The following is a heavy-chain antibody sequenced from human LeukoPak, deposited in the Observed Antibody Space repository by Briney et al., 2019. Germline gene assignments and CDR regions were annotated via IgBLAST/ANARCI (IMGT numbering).Heavy chain of an antibody. J-gene: IGHJ5*02. D-gene: IGHD1-26*01. CDR1: GGSISGYY. CDR3: ASIGATPGT. CDR2: IYYSGNT. Sequence: PSETLSFTCTVSGGSISGYYWNWIRQPPGKGLEWIGYIYYSGNTNYNPSLKSRVTISLDTSKNQFSLKLSSVTAADTAVYYCASIGATPGTWGQGTLVTVSS. V-gene: IGHV4-59*01.